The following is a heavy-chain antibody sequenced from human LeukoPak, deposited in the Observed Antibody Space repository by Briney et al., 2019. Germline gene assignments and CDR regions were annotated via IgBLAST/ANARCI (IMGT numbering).Heavy chain of an antibody. V-gene: IGHV4-39*07. J-gene: IGHJ4*02. CDR1: GGSIGSSSYY. D-gene: IGHD1-26*01. Sequence: SETLSLTCTVSGGSIGSSSYYWGWIRQPPGKGLEWIGSIYYSGSTYYNPSLKSRVTVSVDTSKNQFSLKLSSVTAADTAVYYCASGTELPGYWGQGTLVTVSS. CDR3: ASGTELPGY. CDR2: IYYSGST.